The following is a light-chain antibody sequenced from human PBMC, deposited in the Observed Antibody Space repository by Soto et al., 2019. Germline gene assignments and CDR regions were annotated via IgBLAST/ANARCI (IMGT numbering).Light chain of an antibody. CDR1: QSISSH. CDR2: AAS. V-gene: IGKV1-39*01. Sequence: DIQMTQSPSSLSASVGDRVTITCRASQSISSHLNWYQQKPGKAPKLLVYAASSLQSGVPSRFSCSGSGTDFSLTISSLQPEDFATYYCQQSYSTLFTFGPGTKVDIK. J-gene: IGKJ3*01. CDR3: QQSYSTLFT.